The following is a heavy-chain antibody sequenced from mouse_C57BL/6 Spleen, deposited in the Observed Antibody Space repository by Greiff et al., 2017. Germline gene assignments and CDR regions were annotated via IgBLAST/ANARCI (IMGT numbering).Heavy chain of an antibody. Sequence: EVKLMESGGGLVKPGGSLKLSCAASGFTFSSYAMSWVRQTPEKRLEWVATISDGGSYTYYPDNVKGRFTISRDNAKNNLYLQMSHLKSEDTAMYYCARSYGSSHWYFDVWGTGTTVTVSS. D-gene: IGHD1-1*01. V-gene: IGHV5-4*03. CDR3: ARSYGSSHWYFDV. CDR2: ISDGGSYT. J-gene: IGHJ1*03. CDR1: GFTFSSYA.